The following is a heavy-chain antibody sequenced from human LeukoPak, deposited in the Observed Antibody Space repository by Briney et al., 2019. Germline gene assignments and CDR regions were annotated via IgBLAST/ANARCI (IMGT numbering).Heavy chain of an antibody. D-gene: IGHD3-22*01. Sequence: ASVKVSCKASGYTFTSYDINWVRQATRQGLEWMGWMNPNSGNTGYAQKFQGRVTMTRNTSISTAYMELSSLRSEDTAVYYCARGRYYYDSSAGDAFDIWGQGTMVTVSS. CDR1: GYTFTSYD. V-gene: IGHV1-8*01. CDR3: ARGRYYYDSSAGDAFDI. CDR2: MNPNSGNT. J-gene: IGHJ3*02.